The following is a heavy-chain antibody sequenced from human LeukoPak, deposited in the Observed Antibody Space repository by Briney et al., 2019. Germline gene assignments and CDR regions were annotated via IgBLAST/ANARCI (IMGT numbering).Heavy chain of an antibody. J-gene: IGHJ3*02. V-gene: IGHV4-59*01. D-gene: IGHD3-22*01. Sequence: PSETLSLTCTVSGGSISTFYWNWMRQTPGKGLEWIGYINKSGSTNYNPSLKSRITMSVDTSKNQFSLKLSSVTAADTAVYYCARGNYYDSRTYYRAFDIWGPGTMVTVSS. CDR3: ARGNYYDSRTYYRAFDI. CDR2: INKSGST. CDR1: GGSISTFY.